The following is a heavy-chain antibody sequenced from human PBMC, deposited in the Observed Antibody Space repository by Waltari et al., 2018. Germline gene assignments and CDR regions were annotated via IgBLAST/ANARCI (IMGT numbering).Heavy chain of an antibody. J-gene: IGHJ4*02. CDR2: ISPSFGTA. V-gene: IGHV1-69*01. D-gene: IGHD3-10*01. Sequence: QVQLVQSGAEVKKPGSSVKVSCKASGGTFSSYAISWVRPAPGQGLEWMGGISPSFGTANYAQKFQGRVTITADESTRTAYMELSSLRSEDTAVYYCARSPYIRGSGTRVIPVWGQGTLVTVSS. CDR3: ARSPYIRGSGTRVIPV. CDR1: GGTFSSYA.